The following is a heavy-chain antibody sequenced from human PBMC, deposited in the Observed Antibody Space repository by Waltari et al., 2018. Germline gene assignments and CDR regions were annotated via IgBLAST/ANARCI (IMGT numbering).Heavy chain of an antibody. D-gene: IGHD6-6*01. CDR2: ISAYNGNT. J-gene: IGHJ3*02. Sequence: QVQLVQSGGEVKKPGASVKVSCKASGYTSTSYGISWVRQAPGQGLEWMRWISAYNGNTKYAQKVQGRVSMTTETSTNTGYMELRSLRSDDTAVYYCASPSYSSSSGDAFDIWGQGTMVTVSS. CDR3: ASPSYSSSSGDAFDI. V-gene: IGHV1-18*01. CDR1: GYTSTSYG.